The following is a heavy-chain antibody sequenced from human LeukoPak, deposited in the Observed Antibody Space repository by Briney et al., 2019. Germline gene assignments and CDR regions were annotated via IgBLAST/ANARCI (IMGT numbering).Heavy chain of an antibody. CDR1: GGSISSYY. V-gene: IGHV4-59*01. J-gene: IGHJ4*02. CDR3: ARDSSGYDY. Sequence: SETLSLTCTVSGGSISSYYWSWIRQPPGKGLEWIGYIYYSGSTNYNPSLKSRVTISVDTSKNQFSLKLSSVTAADTAVYYCARDSSGYDYWGQGTLVTVSS. CDR2: IYYSGST. D-gene: IGHD3-22*01.